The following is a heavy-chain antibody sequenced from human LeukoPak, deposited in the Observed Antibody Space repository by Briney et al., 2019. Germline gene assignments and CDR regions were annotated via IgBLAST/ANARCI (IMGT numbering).Heavy chain of an antibody. D-gene: IGHD3-10*01. J-gene: IGHJ4*02. CDR2: ISYDGSNK. Sequence: LGGSLRLSCAASGFTFSSYGMHWVRQAPGKGLEWVAVISYDGSNKYYADSVKGRFTISRDNSKNTLYLQMNSLRAEDTAVYYRAKVWVTMVRGAIPDDYWGQGTLVTVSS. CDR1: GFTFSSYG. CDR3: AKVWVTMVRGAIPDDY. V-gene: IGHV3-30*18.